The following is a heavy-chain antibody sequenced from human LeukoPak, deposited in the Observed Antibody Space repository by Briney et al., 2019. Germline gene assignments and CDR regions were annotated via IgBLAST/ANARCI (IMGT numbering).Heavy chain of an antibody. CDR3: AREDHYDSSGYFAEYFQH. CDR1: GGSISSGSYY. CDR2: IYTSGST. V-gene: IGHV4-61*02. D-gene: IGHD3-22*01. J-gene: IGHJ1*01. Sequence: SQTLSLTCTVSGGSISSGSYYWSWIRQPAGKGLEWIGRIYTSGSTNYNPSLKSRVTISVDTSKNQFSLKLSSVTAADTAVYYCAREDHYDSSGYFAEYFQHWGQGTLVTVSS.